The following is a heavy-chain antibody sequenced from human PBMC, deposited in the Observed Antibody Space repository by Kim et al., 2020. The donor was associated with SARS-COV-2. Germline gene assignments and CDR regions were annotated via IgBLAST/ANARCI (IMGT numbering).Heavy chain of an antibody. V-gene: IGHV4-34*01. Sequence: SETLSLTCAVYGESFSGYYWSWIRQPPGKGLEWIGEIKHSGSTSYNPSLKSRVAISVDTSKNHFALKLNSVTAADTAMYYCASPPDYWGQGTLVTVSS. CDR3: ASPPDY. CDR1: GESFSGYY. J-gene: IGHJ4*02. CDR2: IKHSGST.